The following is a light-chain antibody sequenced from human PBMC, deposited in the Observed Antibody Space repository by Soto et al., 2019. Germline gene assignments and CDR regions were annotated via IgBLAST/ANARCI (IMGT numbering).Light chain of an antibody. J-gene: IGKJ1*01. CDR2: GAS. CDR1: QSVNSN. CDR3: HQYVDWSWT. V-gene: IGKV3-15*01. Sequence: IVMTQSPATLSVSPGERATLSCRASQSVNSNLAWYQQKPGQAPRLLISGASTRATGVPARFSGSGSGTEFTLTITSLQSEDFAVYYCHQYVDWSWTFGQGTKVDIK.